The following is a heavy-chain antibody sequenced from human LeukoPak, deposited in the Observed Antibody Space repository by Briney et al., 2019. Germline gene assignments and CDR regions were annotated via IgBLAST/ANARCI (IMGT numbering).Heavy chain of an antibody. Sequence: GGSLRLSCVASGFTFTGHSMHWVRQAPGKGLEWVSSISSSSSYIYYADSVKGRFTISRDNSKNTLFLQMNSLRAEDTAVYYCAKSRGSGSNMARGVNFDYWGQGTLVAVSS. D-gene: IGHD3-10*01. CDR3: AKSRGSGSNMARGVNFDY. V-gene: IGHV3-21*04. CDR1: GFTFTGHS. CDR2: ISSSSSYI. J-gene: IGHJ4*02.